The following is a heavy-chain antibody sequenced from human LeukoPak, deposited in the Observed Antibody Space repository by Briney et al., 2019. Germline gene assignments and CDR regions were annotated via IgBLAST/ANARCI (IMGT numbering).Heavy chain of an antibody. CDR1: GGSISSYY. CDR2: IYTSGST. V-gene: IGHV4-4*08. Sequence: SETLSLTCTVSGGSISSYYWSWIRQPPGKGLEWIGYIYTSGSTNYNPSLKSRVTISVDTSKNQFSLKLSSVTAADTAVYYCARNSDYVWGSYRYGWFDPWGQGTLVTVSS. J-gene: IGHJ5*02. CDR3: ARNSDYVWGSYRYGWFDP. D-gene: IGHD3-16*02.